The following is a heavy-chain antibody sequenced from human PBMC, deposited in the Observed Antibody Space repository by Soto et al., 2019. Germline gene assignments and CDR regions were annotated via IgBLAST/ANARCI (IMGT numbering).Heavy chain of an antibody. V-gene: IGHV3-53*02. D-gene: IGHD3-10*01. CDR1: GLSVSDKY. CDR2: TYTGGNS. CDR3: AREGYAYGLDF. Sequence: EVQLVQTGGGLIKPGGSLSLSCAASGLSVSDKYMSWVRQAPGKGVEWVSLTYTGGNSYFADFVKGRFIVSRDISKNTLFLHMNSLAAEDTAVYYCAREGYAYGLDFWGQGSLVTVSS. J-gene: IGHJ4*02.